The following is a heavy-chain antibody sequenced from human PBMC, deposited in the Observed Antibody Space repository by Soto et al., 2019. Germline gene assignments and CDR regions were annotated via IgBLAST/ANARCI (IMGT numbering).Heavy chain of an antibody. J-gene: IGHJ6*02. V-gene: IGHV1-2*02. D-gene: IGHD3-22*01. CDR2: ISPHSGGT. CDR3: ARVLGDSSGYRLPDYYYYGMDV. CDR1: GYTFTGYY. Sequence: ASVKVSCKASGYTFTGYYIHWVRQAPGQGLEWMGWISPHSGGTNYAQKFQGRVTMTRDTSISTAYMELSRLRSDDTAVYYCARVLGDSSGYRLPDYYYYGMDVWGQGTTVTVS.